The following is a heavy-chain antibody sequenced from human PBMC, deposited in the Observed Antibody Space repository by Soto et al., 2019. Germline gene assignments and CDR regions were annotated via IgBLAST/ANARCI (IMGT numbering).Heavy chain of an antibody. CDR3: ARGHPRECSSTSCYGGERYCSVGSCYKGEHSGLYYYYMDV. J-gene: IGHJ6*03. CDR1: GGSISYEYFH. Sequence: PSETLSLTCTVSGGSISYEYFHWTWIRQSPGKGLEWIGYIHYSGSIIYNPSFKSRVTISVDTSKNQFSLKLSSVTAADTAVYYCARGHPRECSSTSCYGGERYCSVGSCYKGEHSGLYYYYMDVWGKGTTVTVSS. D-gene: IGHD2-15*01. V-gene: IGHV4-30-4*08. CDR2: IHYSGSI.